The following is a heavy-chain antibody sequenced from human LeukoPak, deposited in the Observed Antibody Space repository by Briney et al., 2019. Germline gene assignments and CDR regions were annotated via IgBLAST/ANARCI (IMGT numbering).Heavy chain of an antibody. CDR3: ARVPQSFCSGGSGARCYFDY. D-gene: IGHD2-15*01. Sequence: PGRSLRLSCVASGFIFNDYSMHWVRQPPGKGLEWVSGISWNSGSIGYADSVKGRFTISRDNAKKSLYLQVNSLRVEDTALYYCARVPQSFCSGGSGARCYFDYWGQGTLVTVSS. J-gene: IGHJ4*02. V-gene: IGHV3-9*01. CDR1: GFIFNDYS. CDR2: ISWNSGSI.